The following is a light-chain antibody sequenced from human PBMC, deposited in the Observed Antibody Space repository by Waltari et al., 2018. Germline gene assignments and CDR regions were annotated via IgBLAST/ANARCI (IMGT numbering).Light chain of an antibody. V-gene: IGKV1-5*03. CDR3: QQYSILWT. J-gene: IGKJ1*01. Sequence: DIQMTQSPSTLSASVGDRVTITCRASQTISTWLAWYQQKPGKAPKLLIYKASSLESGVPARFSGSGSGTEFTLTISSLQPDDFGTYYCQQYSILWTFGQGTKVEVK. CDR1: QTISTW. CDR2: KAS.